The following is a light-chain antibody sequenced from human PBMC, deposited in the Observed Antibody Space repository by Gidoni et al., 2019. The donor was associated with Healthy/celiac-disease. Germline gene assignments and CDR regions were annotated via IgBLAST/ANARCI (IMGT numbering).Light chain of an antibody. Sequence: EIVLTQSPVTLSLSPGERATLSCRASQSVSSSYLAWYQQKPGQAPRLLIYDASSRATGIPDRFSGSGSGTDFTLTISRLEPEDFAVYYCQQYGSSPLYTFGHGTKLEIK. CDR2: DAS. J-gene: IGKJ2*01. CDR3: QQYGSSPLYT. CDR1: QSVSSSY. V-gene: IGKV3-20*01.